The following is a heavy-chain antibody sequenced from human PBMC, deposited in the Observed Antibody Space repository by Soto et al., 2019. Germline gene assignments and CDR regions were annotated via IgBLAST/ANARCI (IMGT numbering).Heavy chain of an antibody. J-gene: IGHJ6*02. D-gene: IGHD6-19*01. V-gene: IGHV1-8*01. CDR3: ARGLIGSGWSYYYYYYGMDV. CDR2: MNPNSGNT. CDR1: GYTFTSYD. Sequence: VKVSCKASGYTFTSYDINWVRQATGQGLEWMGWMNPNSGNTGYAQKFQGRVTMTRNTSISTAYMELSSLRSEDTAVYYCARGLIGSGWSYYYYYYGMDVWGQGTTVTVSS.